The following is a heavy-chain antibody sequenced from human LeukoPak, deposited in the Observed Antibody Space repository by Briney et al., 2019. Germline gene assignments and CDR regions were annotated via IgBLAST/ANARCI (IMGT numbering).Heavy chain of an antibody. CDR2: IYYSGST. CDR3: ASTRYSSGWCDY. J-gene: IGHJ4*02. D-gene: IGHD6-19*01. V-gene: IGHV4-39*01. CDR1: GGSISTSSYY. Sequence: SETLSLTCTVPGGSISTSSYYWGWIRQPPGKGLEWIGSIYYSGSTYYNPSLKSRVTISVDTSKNQFSLKLSSVTAADTAVYYCASTRYSSGWCDYWGQATLVTVSS.